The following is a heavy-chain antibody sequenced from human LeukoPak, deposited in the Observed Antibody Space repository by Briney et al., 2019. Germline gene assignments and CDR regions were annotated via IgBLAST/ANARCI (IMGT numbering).Heavy chain of an antibody. Sequence: PSETLSLTCTVSGGSISSSSYCWGWFRQPPGKGLEWIGSIYYSGSTYYNPSLKSRVTISVDTSKNVFSLKLSSVTASYTAVYYSPRRRYDFWSGYLGPVDYWGQGTLVTVSS. CDR2: IYYSGST. J-gene: IGHJ4*02. CDR1: GGSISSSSYC. V-gene: IGHV4-39*01. CDR3: PRRRYDFWSGYLGPVDY. D-gene: IGHD3-3*01.